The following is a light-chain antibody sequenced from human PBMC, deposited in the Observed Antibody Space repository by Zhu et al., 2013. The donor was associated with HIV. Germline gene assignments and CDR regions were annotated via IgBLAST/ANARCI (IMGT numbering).Light chain of an antibody. Sequence: DIVLTQSPGTLSLSPGERATLSCRASQSVSSYLAWYQQKPGQAPRLLIYDASNRATGIPARFSGSGSGTDFTLTISSLQPDDFATYYCQQYNSYFLTFGGGTKVEI. CDR3: QQYNSYFLT. V-gene: IGKV3-11*01. J-gene: IGKJ4*01. CDR2: DAS. CDR1: QSVSSY.